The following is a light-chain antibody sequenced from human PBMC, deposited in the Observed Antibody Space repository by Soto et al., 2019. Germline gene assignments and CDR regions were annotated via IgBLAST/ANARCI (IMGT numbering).Light chain of an antibody. J-gene: IGKJ4*01. V-gene: IGKV1-17*01. CDR2: AAS. Sequence: DIQMTQSPSSLSASVGDRVTITCRASQGIRKDLGWYQQKPGKAPKRLIYAASSLQSGVPSRFSGSGAGTEFTLTISSLQPEDCATYYCLQHNSYPLTFGGGNKVEIK. CDR3: LQHNSYPLT. CDR1: QGIRKD.